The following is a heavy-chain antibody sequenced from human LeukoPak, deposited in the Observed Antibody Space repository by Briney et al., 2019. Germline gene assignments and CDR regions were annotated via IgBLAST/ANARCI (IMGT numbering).Heavy chain of an antibody. CDR1: GFTVSSNY. J-gene: IGHJ6*03. D-gene: IGHD5-18*01. V-gene: IGHV3-53*05. CDR3: AKDLHDTAMGNYYYYYYMDV. CDR2: IYSGGST. Sequence: GGSLRLSCAASGFTVSSNYMSWVRQAPGKGLEWVSLIYSGGSTYYADSVKGRFTISRDISKNTLYLQMNSLRAEDTAVYYCAKDLHDTAMGNYYYYYYMDVWGKGTTVTVSS.